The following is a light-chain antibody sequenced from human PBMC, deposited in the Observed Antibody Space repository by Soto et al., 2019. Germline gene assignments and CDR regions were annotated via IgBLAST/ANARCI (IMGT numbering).Light chain of an antibody. V-gene: IGKV3-11*01. Sequence: EIVLTQSPATLSLSPGERATLSCRASQSVSTYLAWCQQKPGQAPRLLIYDASNRATGIPARFSGSGSGTDFTLTISSLEPEDFALYFCQQRSNWPLTFGGGTKVEI. CDR2: DAS. J-gene: IGKJ4*01. CDR1: QSVSTY. CDR3: QQRSNWPLT.